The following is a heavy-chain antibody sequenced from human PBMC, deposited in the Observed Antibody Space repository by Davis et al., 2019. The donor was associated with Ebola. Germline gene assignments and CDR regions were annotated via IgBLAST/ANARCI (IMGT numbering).Heavy chain of an antibody. J-gene: IGHJ5*02. D-gene: IGHD3-10*01. CDR2: LHTGGSI. V-gene: IGHV3-66*01. Sequence: GESLKISCAASGFTVKTNDMTWVRQAPGKGLEWVSVLHTGGSIYYADSVKDRFTISSDSSKNTVSLQMNSLRAEDTAVYYCARDSSGSYFGWFDPWGQGTLVTVSS. CDR1: GFTVKTND. CDR3: ARDSSGSYFGWFDP.